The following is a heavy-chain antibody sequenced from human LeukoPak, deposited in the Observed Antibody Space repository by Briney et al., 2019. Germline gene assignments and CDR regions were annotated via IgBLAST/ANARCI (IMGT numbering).Heavy chain of an antibody. J-gene: IGHJ3*02. CDR2: IYYSGST. CDR1: GGSISSSYYY. Sequence: PSETLSLTCTVSGGSISSSYYYWGWIRQPPGKGLEWIGYIYYSGSTNYNPSLKSRVTISVDTSKNQFSLKLSSVTAADTAVYYCAGGRRDAFDIWGQGTMVTVSS. CDR3: AGGRRDAFDI. V-gene: IGHV4-61*05.